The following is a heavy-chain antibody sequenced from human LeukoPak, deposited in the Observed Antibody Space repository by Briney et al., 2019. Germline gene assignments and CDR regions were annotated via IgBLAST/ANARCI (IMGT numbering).Heavy chain of an antibody. CDR1: GYTFTGYY. J-gene: IGHJ5*02. D-gene: IGHD4-17*01. CDR3: ARGAGYGDYSWFDP. Sequence: ASMKVSCKASGYTFTGYYIHWVRQAPGQGLEWMGIIKPRGGSTSYAQKFQGRVTMTRDTSTSTVYMELSSLTSEDTAVYYCARGAGYGDYSWFDPWGQGTLVTVSS. V-gene: IGHV1-46*01. CDR2: IKPRGGST.